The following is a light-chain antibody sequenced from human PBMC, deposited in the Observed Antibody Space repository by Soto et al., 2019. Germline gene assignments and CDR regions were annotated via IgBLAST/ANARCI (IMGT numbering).Light chain of an antibody. J-gene: IGKJ1*01. CDR2: KAS. CDR1: QTISSW. Sequence: DIQMTKSPSTLSGSVGDRVTITCRASQTISSWLAWYQQKPGKAPKLLIYKASTLKSGVPSRFSGSGSGTEFTLTISSLQPDDFATYYCQHYNSYSEAFGQGSIV. CDR3: QHYNSYSEA. V-gene: IGKV1-5*03.